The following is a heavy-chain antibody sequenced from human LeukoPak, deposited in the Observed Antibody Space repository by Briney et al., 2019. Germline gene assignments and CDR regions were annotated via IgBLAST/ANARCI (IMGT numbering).Heavy chain of an antibody. CDR1: GYTFTSYY. V-gene: IGHV1-46*01. CDR2: INPSGGST. J-gene: IGHJ4*02. D-gene: IGHD3-22*01. Sequence: ASVKVSCKASGYTFTSYYMHWVRQAPGQGLEWMGIINPSGGSTSYAQKFQGRVTMTRNTSISTAYMELSSLRSEDTAVYYCARAYYDSSGYAPLDYWGQGTLVTVSS. CDR3: ARAYYDSSGYAPLDY.